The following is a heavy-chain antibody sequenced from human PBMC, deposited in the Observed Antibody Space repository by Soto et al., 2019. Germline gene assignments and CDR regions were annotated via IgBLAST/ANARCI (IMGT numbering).Heavy chain of an antibody. V-gene: IGHV4-34*01. CDR1: GGAFGGYH. CDR2: INDSGAT. J-gene: IGHJ6*03. D-gene: IGHD3-10*01. Sequence: SDTLSLTCDVYGGAFGGYHWSWFRRPPGQGLAWIGDINDSGATTYNPSLKSRVTVSAAMSRNQISLRVTSVTAADTAIYYCARGVMVRGLMSLQGTRYYMDAWGKGTAVT. CDR3: ARGVMVRGLMSLQGTRYYMDA.